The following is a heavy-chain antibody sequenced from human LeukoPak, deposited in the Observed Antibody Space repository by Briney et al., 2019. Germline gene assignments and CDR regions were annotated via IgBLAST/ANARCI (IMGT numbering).Heavy chain of an antibody. CDR1: GYTFTGYY. CDR3: ANKRGCGSGGSDSYY. Sequence: GASVKVSCKASGYTFTGYYMHWVRQAPGQGLEWMGWINPNSGGTNYAQKFQGRVTMTRDTSISTAYMELSRLRSDDAAVYYCANKRGCGSGGSDSYYCGQGSVVTVPS. V-gene: IGHV1-2*02. J-gene: IGHJ4*02. CDR2: INPNSGGT. D-gene: IGHD2-15*01.